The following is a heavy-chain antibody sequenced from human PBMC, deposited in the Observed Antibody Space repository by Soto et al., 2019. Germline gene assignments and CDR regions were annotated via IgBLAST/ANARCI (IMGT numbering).Heavy chain of an antibody. CDR2: INTVNGNP. Sequence: QVQLLQSGAEVKIPGASVNLSCKASGYNFTNGALHCLRQAPGQRPEWLGWINTVNGNPRYSQKFLDRVTLTRETSASTGDMELRGPTSEDTATYYCARGAGRSPVTRALDIWGQGTVVTVSS. D-gene: IGHD4-17*01. J-gene: IGHJ3*02. CDR3: ARGAGRSPVTRALDI. CDR1: GYNFTNGA. V-gene: IGHV1-3*04.